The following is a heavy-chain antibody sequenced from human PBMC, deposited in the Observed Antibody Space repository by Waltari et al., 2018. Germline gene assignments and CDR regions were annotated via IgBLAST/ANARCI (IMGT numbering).Heavy chain of an antibody. CDR1: GGTFSSYA. D-gene: IGHD4-17*01. Sequence: QVQLVQSGAEVKKPGSSVKVSCKASGGTFSSYAISWVRQAPRQGLEWMGGIIPILGIANYAQKFQGRVTITADESTSTAYMELSSLRSEDTAVYYCAREGRGVDGDYVLVLWGQGTLVTVSS. CDR2: IIPILGIA. V-gene: IGHV1-69*04. J-gene: IGHJ4*02. CDR3: AREGRGVDGDYVLVL.